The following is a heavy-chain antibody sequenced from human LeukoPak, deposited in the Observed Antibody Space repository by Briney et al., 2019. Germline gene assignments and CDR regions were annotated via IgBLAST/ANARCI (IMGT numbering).Heavy chain of an antibody. CDR2: ISDSGGNT. CDR1: GFTFRSYA. V-gene: IGHV3-23*01. D-gene: IGHD4/OR15-4a*01. CDR3: ARRAGAYSHPYDY. Sequence: GGSLRLSCAASGFTFRSYAMSWVRQAPGKGLEWVSAISDSGGNTYYADSVKGRFTISRDNSKNTLYLQMNSLRAEDTAVYYCARRAGAYSHPYDYWGQGTLVTVSS. J-gene: IGHJ4*02.